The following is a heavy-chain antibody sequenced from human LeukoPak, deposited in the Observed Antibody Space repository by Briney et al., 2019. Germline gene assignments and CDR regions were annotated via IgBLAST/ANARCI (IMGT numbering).Heavy chain of an antibody. Sequence: PGGSLRLSCAASGFTFSSYGMHWVRQAPGKGLEWVAFIRYDGSNKYYADSVKGRFTISRDNSKNTLYLQMNSLRAEDTAVYYCAKDLLGYCSGGSCYLTDAFDIWGQGTMVTVSS. V-gene: IGHV3-30*02. CDR1: GFTFSSYG. D-gene: IGHD2-15*01. CDR3: AKDLLGYCSGGSCYLTDAFDI. J-gene: IGHJ3*02. CDR2: IRYDGSNK.